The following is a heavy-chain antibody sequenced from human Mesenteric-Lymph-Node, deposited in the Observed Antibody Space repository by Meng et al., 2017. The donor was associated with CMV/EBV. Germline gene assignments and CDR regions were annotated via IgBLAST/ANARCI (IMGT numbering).Heavy chain of an antibody. V-gene: IGHV1-69*10. CDR3: AGGTTVTTRLYYYYGMDV. CDR1: GYTFTGYY. CDR2: IIPILGIA. J-gene: IGHJ6*02. D-gene: IGHD4-17*01. Sequence: SVKVSCKASGYTFTGYYMHWVRQAPGQGLEWMGGIIPILGIANYAQKFQGRVTITADKSTSTAYMELSSLRSEDTAVYYCAGGTTVTTRLYYYYGMDVWGQGTTVTVSS.